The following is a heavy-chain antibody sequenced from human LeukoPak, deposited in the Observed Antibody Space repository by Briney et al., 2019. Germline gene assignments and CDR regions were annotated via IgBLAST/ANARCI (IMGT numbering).Heavy chain of an antibody. V-gene: IGHV1-8*02. CDR3: ARRPVRGVIGY. CDR2: MNPNSGNT. CDR1: GYTFTSYG. Sequence: ASVKVSCKASGYTFTSYGISWVRQAPGQGLEWMGWMNPNSGNTGYAQKFQGRVTMTRNTSISTAYMELSSLRSEDTAVYYCARRPVRGVIGYWGQGTLVTVSS. D-gene: IGHD3-10*01. J-gene: IGHJ4*02.